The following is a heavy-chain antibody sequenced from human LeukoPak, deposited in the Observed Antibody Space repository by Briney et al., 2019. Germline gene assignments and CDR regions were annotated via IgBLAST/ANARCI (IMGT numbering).Heavy chain of an antibody. CDR1: GFTFGDYA. J-gene: IGHJ4*02. CDR3: TSTASTVTTMGYYFDY. Sequence: GRSLRLSCTASGFTFGDYAMSWFRQARGKGLEWVGFIRSKAYGGTTEYAASVKGRFTISRDDSKSIAYLQMNSLKTEDTAVYYCTSTASTVTTMGYYFDYWGQGTLVTVSS. D-gene: IGHD4-17*01. V-gene: IGHV3-49*03. CDR2: IRSKAYGGTT.